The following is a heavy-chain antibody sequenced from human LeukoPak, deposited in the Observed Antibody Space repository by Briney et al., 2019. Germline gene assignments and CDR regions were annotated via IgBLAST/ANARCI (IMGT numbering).Heavy chain of an antibody. V-gene: IGHV1-69*13. CDR2: IIPIFGTA. D-gene: IGHD2-2*01. CDR3: ARGGDIVVVPAAERGWFDP. J-gene: IGHJ5*02. Sequence: SVKVSCKASGGTFSSYAISWVRQAPGQGLEWMGGIIPIFGTANCAQKFQGRVTITADESTSTAYMELSSLRSEDTAVYYCARGGDIVVVPAAERGWFDPWGQGTLVTVSS. CDR1: GGTFSSYA.